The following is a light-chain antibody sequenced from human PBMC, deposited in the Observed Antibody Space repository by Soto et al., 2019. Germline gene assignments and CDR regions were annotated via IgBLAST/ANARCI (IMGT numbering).Light chain of an antibody. Sequence: ASQMTQSPSSLSASVGDRVTITCRASQDISSYLAWYQQEPGKAPKLLIYDASSLESGVPSRFSGSGSGTEFTLTISSLQSEDFTVYSCLQYHNLWAFGQGTKVDIK. CDR2: DAS. CDR1: QDISSY. V-gene: IGKV1D-13*01. J-gene: IGKJ1*01. CDR3: LQYHNLWA.